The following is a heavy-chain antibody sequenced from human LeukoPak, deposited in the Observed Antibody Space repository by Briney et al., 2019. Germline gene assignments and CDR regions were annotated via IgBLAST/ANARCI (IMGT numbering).Heavy chain of an antibody. CDR3: ARVKYYYDSSGYYEYYFDY. V-gene: IGHV3-23*01. J-gene: IGHJ4*02. Sequence: GGSLRLSCAASGFTFSSYGMGWVRQAPGKGLEWVSAISGSGGSTYYADSVKGRFTISRDNSKNTLYLQMNSLRAEDTAVYFCARVKYYYDSSGYYEYYFDYWGQGTLVTVSS. CDR2: ISGSGGST. D-gene: IGHD3-22*01. CDR1: GFTFSSYG.